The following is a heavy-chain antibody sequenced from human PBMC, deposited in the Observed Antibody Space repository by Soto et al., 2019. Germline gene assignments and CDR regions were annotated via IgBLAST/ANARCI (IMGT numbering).Heavy chain of an antibody. CDR1: GYTFTSYD. Sequence: QVQLVQSGAEVQKPGASVKVSCKASGYTFTSYDINWVRQATGQGLEWMGWMNPNSGNTGYAQKFQGRVTMTRNTSISTAYMELSSLRSEDTAVYYCARHYSNYLGYYYYGMDVWGQGTTVTVSS. V-gene: IGHV1-8*01. CDR3: ARHYSNYLGYYYYGMDV. D-gene: IGHD4-4*01. CDR2: MNPNSGNT. J-gene: IGHJ6*02.